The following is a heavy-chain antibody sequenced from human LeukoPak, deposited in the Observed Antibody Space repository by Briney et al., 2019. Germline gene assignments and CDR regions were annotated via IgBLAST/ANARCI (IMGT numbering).Heavy chain of an antibody. CDR1: GFTFSSYG. D-gene: IGHD6-6*01. Sequence: PGGSLRLSCAASGFTFSSYGMHWVRQAPGKGLEWVAFIRYDGSNKYYADSVKGRFTISRDNSKNTLYLQMNSLRAEDTAVYYCAKDSIAARRGVGGTLDYWGQGTLVTVSS. CDR3: AKDSIAARRGVGGTLDY. V-gene: IGHV3-30*02. J-gene: IGHJ4*02. CDR2: IRYDGSNK.